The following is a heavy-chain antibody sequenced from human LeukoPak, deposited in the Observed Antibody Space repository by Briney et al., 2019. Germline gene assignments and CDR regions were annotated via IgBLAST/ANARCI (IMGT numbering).Heavy chain of an antibody. D-gene: IGHD3-10*01. V-gene: IGHV3-48*03. Sequence: GGSLRLSCAASGFTFSRYEMNWVRQAPGKGLEWVSYISRSGDTIYFADSVKGRFTISRDNAKNSLYLQMSSLRAEDTAVYYCARDYASDYWGQGTLVTVSS. CDR3: ARDYASDY. CDR2: ISRSGDTI. J-gene: IGHJ4*02. CDR1: GFTFSRYE.